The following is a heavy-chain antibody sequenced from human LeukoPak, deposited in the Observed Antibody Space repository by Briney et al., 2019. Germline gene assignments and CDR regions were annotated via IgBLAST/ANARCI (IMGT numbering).Heavy chain of an antibody. CDR1: GFTFSDYY. J-gene: IGHJ4*02. CDR2: ISSSGSTI. V-gene: IGHV3-11*04. Sequence: PGGSLRLSCAASGFTFSDYYMSWIRQAPGKGLEWVSYISSSGSTIYYADSVKGRFTISRDNAKNSLYLQMNSLRAEDTAVYYCASPGLWSAQTLGFDYRGQGTLVTVSS. CDR3: ASPGLWSAQTLGFDY. D-gene: IGHD5-18*01.